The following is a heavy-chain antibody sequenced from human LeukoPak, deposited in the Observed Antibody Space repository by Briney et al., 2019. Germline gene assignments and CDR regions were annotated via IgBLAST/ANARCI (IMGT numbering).Heavy chain of an antibody. Sequence: GGSLRLSCAASGFTFSRHWMSWVRRTPGKGLERVAHMNQDGSAIYYVDSVKGRFTISRDNAKNSLCLQMTSLTVADTAVYYCARTVPGYPDDYFDYWGQGTLVTVSS. J-gene: IGHJ4*02. CDR2: MNQDGSAI. CDR1: GFTFSRHW. CDR3: ARTVPGYPDDYFDY. D-gene: IGHD6-19*01. V-gene: IGHV3-7*01.